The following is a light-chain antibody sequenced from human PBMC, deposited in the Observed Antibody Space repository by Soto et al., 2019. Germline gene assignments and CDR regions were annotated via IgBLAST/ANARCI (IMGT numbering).Light chain of an antibody. CDR3: TSDSTRYFYF. V-gene: IGLV2-14*01. J-gene: IGLJ1*01. Sequence: QSVLTQPASVSGSPGQSLTISCNGSTSDIGFYDYVSWYQQYPGKAPKLFIYGVTIRPSGISNLFSVSKSGSTASLTISGLLDEDEADYYRTSDSTRYFYFFGSGTKLTVL. CDR1: TSDIGFYDY. CDR2: GVT.